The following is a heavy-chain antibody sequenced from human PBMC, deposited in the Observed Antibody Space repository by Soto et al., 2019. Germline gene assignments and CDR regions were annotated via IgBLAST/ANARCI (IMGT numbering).Heavy chain of an antibody. J-gene: IGHJ3*02. CDR2: ISGSGGST. CDR3: AKGVRTLIVVVISDAFDI. CDR1: GFTFRGYA. V-gene: IGHV3-23*01. D-gene: IGHD3-22*01. Sequence: EMQLLESGGGLVQPWGSLRLSCEASGFTFRGYAMSWVRQAPGKGLEWVSTISGSGGSTFYADSVKGRFTISRDNSRDTLYLQMNSLRAEDTAVYYCAKGVRTLIVVVISDAFDIWGQGTMVTVSS.